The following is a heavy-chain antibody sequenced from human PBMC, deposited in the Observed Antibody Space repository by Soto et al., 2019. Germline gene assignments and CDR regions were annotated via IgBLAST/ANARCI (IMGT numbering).Heavy chain of an antibody. J-gene: IGHJ6*04. V-gene: IGHV5-10-1*01. D-gene: IGHD3-22*01. Sequence: DSLKISCKGSGYRFTRYWISWARQMPGKGLEWMGRIDPSDSYTNYSPSFQGHVTISADKSISTAYLQWSSLKASDTAMYYCVIYRISSSGYPALESWANGTPGTVPQ. CDR3: VIYRISSSGYPALES. CDR1: GYRFTRYW. CDR2: IDPSDSYT.